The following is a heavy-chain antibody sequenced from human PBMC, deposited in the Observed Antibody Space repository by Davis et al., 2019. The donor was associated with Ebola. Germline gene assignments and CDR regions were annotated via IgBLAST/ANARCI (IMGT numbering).Heavy chain of an antibody. V-gene: IGHV1-8*02. CDR2: MNPNSGNT. CDR1: LYTFIRFH. J-gene: IGHJ4*02. CDR3: ARGGVAYSALDY. Sequence: SVHVSRQASLYTFIRFHLNSVRQPTGHGLHSLGWMNPNSGNTVYVQKFQGRVTMTRENSMSTAYLELRSLRSEDTAVYFCARGGVAYSALDYWGQGTLVAVSS. D-gene: IGHD2-21*01.